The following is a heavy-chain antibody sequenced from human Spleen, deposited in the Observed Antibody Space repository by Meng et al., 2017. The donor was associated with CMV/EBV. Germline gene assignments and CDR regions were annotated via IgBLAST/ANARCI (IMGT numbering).Heavy chain of an antibody. CDR2: IDYSGST. CDR3: ARIGTTSRFGGFDI. D-gene: IGHD1-7*01. J-gene: IGHJ3*02. V-gene: IGHV4-61*01. CDR1: GGSVSSGSYY. Sequence: SETLSLTCTVSGGSVSSGSYYWSWIRQPPGKGLEWIGYIDYSGSTNYNPSLKSRVTISVDTSKNQFSLKLSSVTAADTAVYYCARIGTTSRFGGFDIWGQGTMVTVSS.